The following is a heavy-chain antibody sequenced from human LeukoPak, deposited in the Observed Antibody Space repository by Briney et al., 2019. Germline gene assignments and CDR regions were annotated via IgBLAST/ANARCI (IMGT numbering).Heavy chain of an antibody. J-gene: IGHJ6*03. CDR2: ISSSSSTI. V-gene: IGHV3-48*04. Sequence: GGSLRLSCAASGFTFSSYSMNWVRQAPGKGLEWVSYISSSSSTIYYADSVKGRFTISRDNAKNSLYLQMNSLRAEDTAVYYCARDRLLEWLRYDYYYYYYMDVWGKGTTVTVSS. CDR3: ARDRLLEWLRYDYYYYYYMDV. CDR1: GFTFSSYS. D-gene: IGHD3-3*01.